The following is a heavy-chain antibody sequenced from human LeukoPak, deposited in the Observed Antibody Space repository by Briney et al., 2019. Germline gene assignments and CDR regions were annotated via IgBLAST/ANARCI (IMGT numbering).Heavy chain of an antibody. CDR2: IYYSGST. CDR3: ARDGRYCSSTSCPSWFDP. CDR1: GGSISIYY. J-gene: IGHJ5*02. D-gene: IGHD2-2*01. V-gene: IGHV4-59*01. Sequence: SETLSLTCTVSGGSISIYYWSWIPQPPGKAREWIGYIYYSGSTNYNPSLKSRVTISVDTSKNQFSLMLSSVTAADTAVYYCARDGRYCSSTSCPSWFDPWGQGTLVTVSS.